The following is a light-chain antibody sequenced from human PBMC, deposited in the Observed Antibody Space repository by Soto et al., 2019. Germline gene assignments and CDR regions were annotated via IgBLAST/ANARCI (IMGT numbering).Light chain of an antibody. CDR2: GAS. V-gene: IGKV3-20*01. CDR1: QSVSKNY. Sequence: EIVLTQSPGTLSLSPGERATLSCRASQSVSKNYLGWYQQKGGHAPRLLFNGASSRATGITDRCSGGGSGTDVTLTISRLEPEDFAVYYYQQYCSSPPTFGGGTKVAIK. J-gene: IGKJ4*01. CDR3: QQYCSSPPT.